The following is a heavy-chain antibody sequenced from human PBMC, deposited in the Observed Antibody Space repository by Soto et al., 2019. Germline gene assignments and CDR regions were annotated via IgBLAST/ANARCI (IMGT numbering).Heavy chain of an antibody. CDR2: IRSKGNSYAT. J-gene: IGHJ6*02. D-gene: IGHD3-10*01. V-gene: IGHV3-73*01. CDR3: TRQVPTAYYYYYGMDV. CDR1: GFTFSGSA. Sequence: PGGSLRLSCAASGFTFSGSAMHWVRQASGKGLEWVGRIRSKGNSYATAYAASVKGRFTISRDDSKNTAYLQMNSLKTEDTAMYCCTRQVPTAYYYYYGMDVWGQGTTVTVSS.